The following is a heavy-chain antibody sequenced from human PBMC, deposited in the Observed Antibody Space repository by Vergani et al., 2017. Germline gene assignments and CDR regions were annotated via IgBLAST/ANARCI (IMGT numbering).Heavy chain of an antibody. CDR3: ARDTPPTYYDFWSGYLVGGWFDP. CDR1: GGSFSGYY. D-gene: IGHD3-3*01. V-gene: IGHV4-34*01. Sequence: QVQLQQWGAGLLKPSETLSLTCAVYGGSFSGYYWSWIRQPPGKGLEWIGEINHSGSTNYNPSLKSRVNISVDTSKNQFSLKLSSVTASDTAVYYCARDTPPTYYDFWSGYLVGGWFDPWGQGTLVTVSS. CDR2: INHSGST. J-gene: IGHJ5*02.